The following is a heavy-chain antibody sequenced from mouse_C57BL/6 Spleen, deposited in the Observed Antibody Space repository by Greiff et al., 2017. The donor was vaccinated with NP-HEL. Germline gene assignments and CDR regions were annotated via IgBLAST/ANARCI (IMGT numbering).Heavy chain of an antibody. Sequence: DVMLVESGGGLVQPGGSLKLSCAASGFTFSDYYMYWVRQTPEQRLEWVAYLSNGGGSTYYPDTVKGRFTISRDNAKNTLYLQMSRLKAEDTAMYYWARLDGSSYGYFDVWGTGTTVTVSS. J-gene: IGHJ1*03. V-gene: IGHV5-12*01. CDR2: LSNGGGST. CDR3: ARLDGSSYGYFDV. D-gene: IGHD1-1*01. CDR1: GFTFSDYY.